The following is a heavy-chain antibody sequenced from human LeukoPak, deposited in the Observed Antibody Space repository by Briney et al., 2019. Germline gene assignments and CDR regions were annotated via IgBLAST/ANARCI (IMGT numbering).Heavy chain of an antibody. CDR1: GGYITTYY. CDR2: AYYSGSN. D-gene: IGHD6-19*01. CDR3: ATLNIESSSGWFFRS. Sequence: PSETLSLTCHVSGGYITTYYWSWIRQPPGKGLEWTGIAYYSGSNEYNPSLRSRVTMSADASRNQFSLTLSSVTAEDTAIYYCATLNIESSSGWFFRSWGQGTLVSVSS. V-gene: IGHV4-59*01. J-gene: IGHJ5*02.